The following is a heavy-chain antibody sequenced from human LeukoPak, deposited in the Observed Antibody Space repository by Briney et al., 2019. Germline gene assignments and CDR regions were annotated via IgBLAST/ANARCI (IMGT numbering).Heavy chain of an antibody. D-gene: IGHD7-27*01. CDR3: TNWGDTWGLDF. V-gene: IGHV3-7*01. CDR1: GLNFRKSW. CDR2: IKDDGSEK. Sequence: PGGSLRLSCAASGLNFRKSWMTWVRQAPGRGVEWVANIKDDGSEKYYVDSVKGRFTISRDNAKNSLYLQMNSLSAEDTAVYFCTNWGDTWGLDFWGQGIPVSVSS. J-gene: IGHJ4*02.